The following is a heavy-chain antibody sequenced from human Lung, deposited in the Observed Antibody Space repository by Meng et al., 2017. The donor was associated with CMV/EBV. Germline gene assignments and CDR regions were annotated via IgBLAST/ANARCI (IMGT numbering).Heavy chain of an antibody. V-gene: IGHV2-5*01. J-gene: IGHJ4*02. CDR1: GFSLSTSGVG. Sequence: GPXLVXPTQTLTLTCTFSGFSLSTSGVGVGWIRQPPGKALEWLALIYWNDDKRYSPSLKSRLTITKDTSKNQVVLTMTNMDPVDTATYYCAHRPVSGAGKEEYYFYYWGQGXLVTVSS. D-gene: IGHD6-19*01. CDR2: IYWNDDK. CDR3: AHRPVSGAGKEEYYFYY.